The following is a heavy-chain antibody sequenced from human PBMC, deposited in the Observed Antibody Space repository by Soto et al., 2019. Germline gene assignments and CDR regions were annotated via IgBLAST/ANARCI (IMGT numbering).Heavy chain of an antibody. D-gene: IGHD2-8*01. CDR3: ARLIGNSWLDS. CDR2: TYYRSKWYN. V-gene: IGHV6-1*01. Sequence: SQTLSLTCAISGDSVSTNSATWDWIRHSPSRGLEWLGRTYYRSKWYNDYAVSVKGRITINPDTSNNQLSLQLNSVTPDDTAVYYCARLIGNSWLDSWGQGTLVPVSS. J-gene: IGHJ5*01. CDR1: GDSVSTNSAT.